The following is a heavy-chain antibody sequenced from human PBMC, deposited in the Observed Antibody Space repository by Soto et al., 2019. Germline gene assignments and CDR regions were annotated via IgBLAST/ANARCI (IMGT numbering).Heavy chain of an antibody. D-gene: IGHD3-22*01. CDR1: GGSIRSYC. V-gene: IGHV4-59*03. Sequence: QVQLQESGPGLLKPSETLSLTCTVSGGSIRSYCWTWILQPPGEGLEWIGCICNSGSNNYNPSLKSRVTISGDTQMNQFSLQLSSVTVADTAVYYCAGGVSIVVATRRLMDVWGKGTTVTVSS. J-gene: IGHJ6*03. CDR3: AGGVSIVVATRRLMDV. CDR2: ICNSGSN.